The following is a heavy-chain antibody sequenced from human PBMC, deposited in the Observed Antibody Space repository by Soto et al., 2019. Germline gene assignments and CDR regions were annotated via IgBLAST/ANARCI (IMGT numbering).Heavy chain of an antibody. CDR2: INHSGST. CDR1: GGSFSGYY. J-gene: IGHJ6*02. CDR3: ARVITMVRGVILATRTPGKMDV. V-gene: IGHV4-34*01. Sequence: SETLSLTCAVYGGSFSGYYWSWIRQPPGKGLEWIGEINHSGSTNYNPSLKSRVTISVDTSKNQFSLKLSSVTAADTAVYYCARVITMVRGVILATRTPGKMDVWGQGTTVTVSS. D-gene: IGHD3-10*01.